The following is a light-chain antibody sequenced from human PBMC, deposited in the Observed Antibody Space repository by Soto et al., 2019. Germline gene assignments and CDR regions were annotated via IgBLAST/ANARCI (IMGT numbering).Light chain of an antibody. V-gene: IGKV3-20*01. CDR1: QSVSNNY. J-gene: IGKJ1*01. CDR2: GAS. Sequence: EIVLTQSPGTLSLSPGERATHSCRASQSVSNNYLAWYQQKPGQAPRLLIYGASNRATGIPDRFSGSGSGTDFTLTISRLEPEDVAVYYCQQYEAVVTFGQGTKVDIK. CDR3: QQYEAVVT.